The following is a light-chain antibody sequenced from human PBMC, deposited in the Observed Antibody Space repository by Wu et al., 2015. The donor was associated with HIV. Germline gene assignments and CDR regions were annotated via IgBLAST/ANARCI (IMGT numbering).Light chain of an antibody. CDR3: QQHSSIPYS. CDR2: SAS. V-gene: IGKV1-9*01. CDR1: QGIRSS. Sequence: DIQLTQSPSFLSAFIGDTVTISCRASQGIRSSLAWYQQKSGKVPKLLISSASTLQHGVPSRFNGGGSGTDFTLTISGLQPDDFATYYCQQHSSIPYSFGQGTRLDIK. J-gene: IGKJ2*03.